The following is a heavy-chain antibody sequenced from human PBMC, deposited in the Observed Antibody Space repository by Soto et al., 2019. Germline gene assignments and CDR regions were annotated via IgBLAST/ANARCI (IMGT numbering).Heavy chain of an antibody. D-gene: IGHD2-8*01. J-gene: IGHJ5*02. V-gene: IGHV4-30-2*01. CDR1: GGSVNSGGYS. CDR3: ARGVLA. CDR2: ISPSGSP. Sequence: SETLSLTCSVSGGSVNSGGYSWSWIRQPPGKGLELIGFISPSGSPAYNPSLKIRVTISVDRSNNQISLELSSVTAADTAVYYCARGVLAWGPGTLVTVSS.